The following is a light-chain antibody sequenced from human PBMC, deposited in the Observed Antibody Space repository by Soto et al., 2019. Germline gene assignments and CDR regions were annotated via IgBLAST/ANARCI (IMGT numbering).Light chain of an antibody. CDR2: AAS. CDR1: QSISSSY. CDR3: QQYGGSHRFS. Sequence: EIVLTQSPGTLSLSPGEGGTLSCRASQSISSSYLARYQQKPGQSPRLLIYAASSSATGIPDRFSGSGSGTDCTLTSSRLEPEDFAVYYGQQYGGSHRFSFGQGTKLEIK. J-gene: IGKJ2*01. V-gene: IGKV3-20*01.